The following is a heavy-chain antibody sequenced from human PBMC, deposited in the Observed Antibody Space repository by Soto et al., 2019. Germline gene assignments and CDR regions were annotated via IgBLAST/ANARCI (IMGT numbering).Heavy chain of an antibody. CDR3: ARHLAVKRDY. V-gene: IGHV3-74*01. Sequence: EVQLVESGGGLVQPGGSLRLSCAASGFTFSSDWMHWVRQAPGKGLVWVSRINSDGRSTSYADSVKGRFTISRDTAKHTLYLQMNSLRAEDMAVYSCARHLAVKRDYWGQGTLVTVSS. J-gene: IGHJ4*02. CDR2: INSDGRST. CDR1: GFTFSSDW. D-gene: IGHD3-3*02.